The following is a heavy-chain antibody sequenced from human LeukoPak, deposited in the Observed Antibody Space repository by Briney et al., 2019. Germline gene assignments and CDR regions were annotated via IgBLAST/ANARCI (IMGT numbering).Heavy chain of an antibody. Sequence: ASVKVSCKASGYIFTTYSIHWVRQAPGQGLEWMGMINPRGDATIYAQKFQGRVAMTSDTSTTTVSMELSSLKFEDTSLYYCARKWSSRDWFDPGGQGTLVTVSS. CDR1: GYIFTTYS. CDR2: INPRGDAT. CDR3: ARKWSSRDWFDP. J-gene: IGHJ5*02. V-gene: IGHV1-46*01. D-gene: IGHD2-8*01.